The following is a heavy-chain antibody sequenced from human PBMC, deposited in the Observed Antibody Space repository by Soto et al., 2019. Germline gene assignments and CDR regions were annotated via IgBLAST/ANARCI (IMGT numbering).Heavy chain of an antibody. V-gene: IGHV1-69*12. D-gene: IGHD2-15*01. CDR1: GGTFSSYA. CDR2: IIPIFGTA. Sequence: QVQLVQSGAEVKKPGSSVKVSCKASGGTFSSYAISWVRQAPGQGLEWMGGIIPIFGTANYAQKFQGRVTSTADESTSTAYKEPSSLRSDDTGVYYCARGCRGGSCYSRAYYGMDVWGQGTTVTVSS. J-gene: IGHJ6*02. CDR3: ARGCRGGSCYSRAYYGMDV.